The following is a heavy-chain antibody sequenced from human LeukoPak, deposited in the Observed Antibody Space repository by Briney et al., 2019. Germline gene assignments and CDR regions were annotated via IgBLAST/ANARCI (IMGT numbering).Heavy chain of an antibody. CDR1: GFTFSDYY. CDR3: ARDRGYYDSSGYYYDY. J-gene: IGHJ4*02. Sequence: GGSLRLSCAASGFTFSDYYMSWIRQAPGKGLEWVSYISSSGNTIYYADSVKGRFTISRDNAKNSLYLQMNSLRAEDTAVYYCARDRGYYDSSGYYYDYWGQGTLVTVSS. V-gene: IGHV3-11*01. D-gene: IGHD3-22*01. CDR2: ISSSGNTI.